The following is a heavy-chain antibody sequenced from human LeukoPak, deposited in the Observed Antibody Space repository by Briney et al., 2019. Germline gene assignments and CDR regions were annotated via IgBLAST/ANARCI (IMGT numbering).Heavy chain of an antibody. CDR3: ANGGYCSGGSCYRRGWYFDL. Sequence: SETLSLTCTVSGGSISSYYWSWIRQPPGKGLEWIGYIYYSGSTNYNPSLKSRVTISVDTSKNQFSLKLSSVTAADTAVYYCANGGYCSGGSCYRRGWYFDLWGRGTLVTASS. V-gene: IGHV4-59*01. D-gene: IGHD2-15*01. CDR1: GGSISSYY. J-gene: IGHJ2*01. CDR2: IYYSGST.